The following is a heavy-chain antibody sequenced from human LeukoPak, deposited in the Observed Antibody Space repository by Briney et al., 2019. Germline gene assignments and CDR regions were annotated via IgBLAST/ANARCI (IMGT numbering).Heavy chain of an antibody. CDR2: IIPIFGTA. J-gene: IGHJ5*02. Sequence: GASVKVSCKVSGGTFSSYAISWVRQAPGQGLEWMGGIIPIFGTANYAQKFQGRVTITADESTSTAYMELSSLRSEDTAVYYCARDLGPENWFDPWGQGTLVTVSS. CDR1: GGTFSSYA. V-gene: IGHV1-69*13. CDR3: ARDLGPENWFDP.